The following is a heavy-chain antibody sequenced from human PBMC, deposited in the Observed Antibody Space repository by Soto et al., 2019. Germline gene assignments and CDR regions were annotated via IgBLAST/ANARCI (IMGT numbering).Heavy chain of an antibody. CDR2: IYYSGST. CDR1: GGSISSGGYC. V-gene: IGHV4-31*03. CDR3: ASAPYTSNYYDSSGYPYHLKH. J-gene: IGHJ1*01. D-gene: IGHD3-22*01. Sequence: SETLSLTCTVSGGSISSGGYCWSWLRQHPGKGLEWIGYIYYSGSTYSNPSLKSRVTISVDTSKNQFSLKLSPVTAADKAVYYCASAPYTSNYYDSSGYPYHLKHWGQGTLVTVSS.